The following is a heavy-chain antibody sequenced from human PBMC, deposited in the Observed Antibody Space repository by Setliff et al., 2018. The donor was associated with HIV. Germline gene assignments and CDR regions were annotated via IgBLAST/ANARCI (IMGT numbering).Heavy chain of an antibody. Sequence: LSLTCTVSGGSISSRNYYWAWIRQPPGKGLEWIGTIYYSGTTHYNPSLNSRVIISVDTSKNQFSLRLNSVTAADTAVYYCARHSLGNIGDYIRIGAIDIWGQGTMVTVAS. D-gene: IGHD4-17*01. V-gene: IGHV4-39*01. CDR3: ARHSLGNIGDYIRIGAIDI. CDR2: IYYSGTT. J-gene: IGHJ3*02. CDR1: GGSISSRNYY.